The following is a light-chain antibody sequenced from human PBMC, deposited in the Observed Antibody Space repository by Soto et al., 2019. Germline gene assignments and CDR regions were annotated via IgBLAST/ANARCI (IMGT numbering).Light chain of an antibody. J-gene: IGLJ1*01. CDR2: DVS. V-gene: IGLV2-14*01. CDR1: STDVGRYNY. Sequence: QSVLTQPASVSGSPGQSITISCTGTSTDVGRYNYVSWYQQHPGKAPKLMVYDVSNRPSWVSNRFSGSKSGITASLTISGLQAVDEADYHCTSYTSDSTYVFGTGTKVTVL. CDR3: TSYTSDSTYV.